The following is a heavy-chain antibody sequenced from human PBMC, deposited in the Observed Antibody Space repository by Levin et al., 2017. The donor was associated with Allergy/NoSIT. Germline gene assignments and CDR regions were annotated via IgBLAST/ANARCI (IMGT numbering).Heavy chain of an antibody. D-gene: IGHD6-13*01. V-gene: IGHV5-51*01. CDR2: IYPGDSDT. CDR3: ARGMTAGTSGYYFDY. Sequence: KVSCKGSGYSFTSYWIGWVRQMPGKGLEWMGIIYPGDSDTRYSPSFQGQVTISADKSISTAYLQWSSLKASDTAMYYCARGMTAGTSGYYFDYWGQGTLVTVSS. J-gene: IGHJ4*02. CDR1: GYSFTSYW.